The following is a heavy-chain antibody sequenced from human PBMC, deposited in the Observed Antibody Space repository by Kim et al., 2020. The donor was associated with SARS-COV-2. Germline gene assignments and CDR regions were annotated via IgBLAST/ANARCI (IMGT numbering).Heavy chain of an antibody. J-gene: IGHJ4*02. D-gene: IGHD3-10*01. V-gene: IGHV3-15*01. Sequence: GGSLRLSCAASGFTFSNAWMSWVRQAPGKGLEWVGRIKSKTDGGTTDYAAPVKGRFTISRDDSKNTLYLQMNSLKTEDTAVYYCTTEGPPMVREFDYWGQGTLVTVSS. CDR1: GFTFSNAW. CDR3: TTEGPPMVREFDY. CDR2: IKSKTDGGTT.